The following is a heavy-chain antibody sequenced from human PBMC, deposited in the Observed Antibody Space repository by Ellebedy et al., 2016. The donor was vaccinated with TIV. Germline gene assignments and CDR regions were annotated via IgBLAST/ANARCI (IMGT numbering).Heavy chain of an antibody. CDR3: ARPSIDYGDYAYEF. D-gene: IGHD4-17*01. J-gene: IGHJ4*02. Sequence: SVKVSCXASGGTFNNYAISWVRQAPGQGLEWMGGTIPILGVVNYAQKFQGRVTINADESTSTAYMEVASLRFEDTAVYYCARPSIDYGDYAYEFWGQGTLVTVSS. V-gene: IGHV1-69*10. CDR1: GGTFNNYA. CDR2: TIPILGVV.